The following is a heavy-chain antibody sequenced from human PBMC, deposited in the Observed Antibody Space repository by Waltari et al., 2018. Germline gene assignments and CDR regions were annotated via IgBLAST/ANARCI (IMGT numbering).Heavy chain of an antibody. V-gene: IGHV3-48*04. CDR1: GFTFSRYS. D-gene: IGHD1-26*01. Sequence: EVQLVESGGGLVQPGGSLRLSCAASGFTFSRYSMTWVRQAPGKGLEWVSYISSSSSTIYYADSVKGRFTISRDNAKNSLYLQMNSLRAEDTAVYYCAREWELLFDYWGQGTLVTVSS. CDR2: ISSSSSTI. J-gene: IGHJ4*02. CDR3: AREWELLFDY.